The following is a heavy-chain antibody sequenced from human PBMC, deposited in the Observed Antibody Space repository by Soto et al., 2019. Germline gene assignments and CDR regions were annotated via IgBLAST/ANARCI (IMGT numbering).Heavy chain of an antibody. CDR2: INHSGST. CDR3: ARGKIVVVPDANRSKPSYFXY. J-gene: IGHJ4*02. V-gene: IGHV4-34*01. CDR1: GGSFSGYY. Sequence: PSETLSLTCAVYGGSFSGYYWSWIRQPPGKGLEWIGEINHSGSTNYNPSLKSRVTISVDTSKNQFSLKLSSVTAADTAVYYCARGKIVVVPDANRSKPSYFXYWGQGTLVXVSS. D-gene: IGHD2-2*01.